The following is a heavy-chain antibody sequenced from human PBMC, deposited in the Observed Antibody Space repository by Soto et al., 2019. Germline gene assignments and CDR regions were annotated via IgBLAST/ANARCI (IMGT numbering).Heavy chain of an antibody. CDR1: GFTFSSFW. Sequence: VQLVESGGDLVQPGGSLRLSCAASGFTFSSFWMSWVRQTPGKGLEWVANIKQDGSEKYYADSVKGRFAISRDNAKNSLYLQMNSLRAEDTAVYYCTHTLSATPGFDPWGQGTLVTVSS. D-gene: IGHD2-15*01. CDR2: IKQDGSEK. V-gene: IGHV3-7*01. CDR3: THTLSATPGFDP. J-gene: IGHJ5*02.